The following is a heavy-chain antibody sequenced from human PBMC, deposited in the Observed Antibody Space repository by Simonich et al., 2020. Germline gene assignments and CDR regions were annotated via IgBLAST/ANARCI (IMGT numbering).Heavy chain of an antibody. CDR1: GYTFTSYG. Sequence: QVQLVQSGAEVKNPGASVKVSCKASGYTFTSYGISCVGQAPGQGLEWMGWHRGYKCNTNYAQKLQGRVTMTTDTSTSTAYMELRSLRSDDTAVYYCARSTTGTTAFDIWGQGTMVTVSS. CDR3: ARSTTGTTAFDI. CDR2: HRGYKCNT. D-gene: IGHD1-1*01. J-gene: IGHJ3*02. V-gene: IGHV1-18*01.